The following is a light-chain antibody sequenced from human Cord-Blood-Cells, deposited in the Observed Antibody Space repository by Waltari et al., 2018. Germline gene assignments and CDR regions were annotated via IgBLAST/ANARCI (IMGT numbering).Light chain of an antibody. CDR3: CSYAGSSTFV. CDR1: SSDVGSYNL. Sequence: QSALTQPASVSGSPGQSITISCTGTSSDVGSYNLVSWYQQHPGKAPKLMIYEGSKRPSGVSNRFCGSKSGNTASLTISGLQAEDEADYYCCSYAGSSTFVFGGGTKLTVL. V-gene: IGLV2-23*03. CDR2: EGS. J-gene: IGLJ2*01.